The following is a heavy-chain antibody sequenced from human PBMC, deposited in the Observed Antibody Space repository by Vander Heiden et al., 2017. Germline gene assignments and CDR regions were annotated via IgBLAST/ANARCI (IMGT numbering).Heavy chain of an antibody. J-gene: IGHJ4*02. D-gene: IGHD3-22*01. CDR2: ISSSGSTI. CDR3: ARDYYDSSGYSYDFDY. Sequence: QVQLVESGGGLVKPGGSLRLSCAASGFTFSDYYMSWFSQAPGKGLEWVSYISSSGSTIYYADSVKGRFTISRDNAKNSLYLQMNSLRAEDTAVYYCARDYYDSSGYSYDFDYWGQGTLVTVSS. CDR1: GFTFSDYY. V-gene: IGHV3-11*01.